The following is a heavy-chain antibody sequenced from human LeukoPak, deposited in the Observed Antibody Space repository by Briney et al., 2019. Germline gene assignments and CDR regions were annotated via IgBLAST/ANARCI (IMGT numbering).Heavy chain of an antibody. CDR1: GFTFDDYG. D-gene: IGHD3-22*01. CDR2: INWNGGST. V-gene: IGHV3-20*04. CDR3: ARDPSGYYTPHDAFDI. J-gene: IGHJ3*02. Sequence: PGGSLRLSCAASGFTFDDYGMSWVRQAPGKGLEWVSGINWNGGSTGYADSVKGRFTISRDNAKNSLYLQMNSLRAEDTALYYCARDPSGYYTPHDAFDIWGQGTMVTVSS.